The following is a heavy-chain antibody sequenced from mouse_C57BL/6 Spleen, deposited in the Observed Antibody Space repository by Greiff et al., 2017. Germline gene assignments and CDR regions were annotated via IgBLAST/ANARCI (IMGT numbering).Heavy chain of an antibody. D-gene: IGHD2-13*01. Sequence: QVHVKQPGAELVKPGASVKMSCKASGYTFTSYWITWVQQRPGQGLEWIGDIYPGSGSTNYNEKFKSKATLTVDTSSSTAYMQISSLTSEDSAVYYCARGDSYSYFDVWGTGTTVTVSS. V-gene: IGHV1-55*01. J-gene: IGHJ1*03. CDR3: ARGDSYSYFDV. CDR2: IYPGSGST. CDR1: GYTFTSYW.